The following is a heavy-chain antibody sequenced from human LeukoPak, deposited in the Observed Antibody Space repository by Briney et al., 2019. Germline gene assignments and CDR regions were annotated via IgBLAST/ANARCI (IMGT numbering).Heavy chain of an antibody. D-gene: IGHD3-16*02. V-gene: IGHV3-23*01. CDR3: AKDSQVWGSYRYVRWYYFDY. J-gene: IGHJ4*02. CDR2: VSVSGGST. CDR1: GFTFSSDA. Sequence: GGSLRLSCAASGFTFSSDAMRCVPQAPAKGVWCVSAVSVSGGSTYYADSAKGRFTISRANSKNTPYLQMNRLRAEDTAVYYCAKDSQVWGSYRYVRWYYFDYWGQGTLVTVSS.